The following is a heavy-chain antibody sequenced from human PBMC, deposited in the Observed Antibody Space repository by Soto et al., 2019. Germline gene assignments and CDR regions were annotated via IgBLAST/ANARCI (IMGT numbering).Heavy chain of an antibody. J-gene: IGHJ6*02. CDR3: ATSRVVPAAMPMTVSGGYYYYGMDV. CDR2: FDPEDGET. Sequence: ASVKVSCKVSGYTLTELSMHWVRQAPGKGLEWMGGFDPEDGETIYAQKFQGRVTMTEDTSTDTAYMELSSLRSEDTAVYYCATSRVVPAAMPMTVSGGYYYYGMDVWGQGTTVTVSS. CDR1: GYTLTELS. V-gene: IGHV1-24*01. D-gene: IGHD2-2*01.